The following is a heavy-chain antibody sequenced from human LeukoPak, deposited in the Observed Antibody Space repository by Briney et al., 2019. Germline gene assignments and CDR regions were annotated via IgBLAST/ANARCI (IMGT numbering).Heavy chain of an antibody. J-gene: IGHJ5*02. CDR3: ARGGLAYGDFTSNWFDP. CDR1: GYTFTSYY. Sequence: ASVKVSCKASGYTFTSYYMHWVRQAPGQGLEWMGIINPSGGSTSYAQKFQGRVTMTRDTSTSTVYMELSSLRSEDTAVYYCARGGLAYGDFTSNWFDPWGQGTLVTVSS. D-gene: IGHD4-17*01. V-gene: IGHV1-46*01. CDR2: INPSGGST.